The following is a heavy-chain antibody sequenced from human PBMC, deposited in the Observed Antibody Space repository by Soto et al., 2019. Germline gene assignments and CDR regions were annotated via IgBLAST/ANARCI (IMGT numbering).Heavy chain of an antibody. Sequence: GGSLRLSCAASGLTFSSYSMNWVRQAPGKGLEWVSYISSSSSTIYYADSVKGRFTISRDNAKNSLYLQMNSLRDEDTAVYYCARGQYGSGGFFDYWGQGTLVTVSS. J-gene: IGHJ4*02. CDR1: GLTFSSYS. CDR3: ARGQYGSGGFFDY. D-gene: IGHD3-10*01. CDR2: ISSSSSTI. V-gene: IGHV3-48*02.